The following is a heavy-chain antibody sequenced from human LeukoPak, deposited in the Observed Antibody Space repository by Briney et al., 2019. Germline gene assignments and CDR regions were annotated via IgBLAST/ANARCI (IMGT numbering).Heavy chain of an antibody. D-gene: IGHD1-26*01. V-gene: IGHV1-8*01. CDR1: GYTFTSYD. Sequence: ASVKVSCKASGYTFTSYDINWVRQATGQGLEWMGWMNPNSGNTGYAQKFQGRVTMTRNTSISTAYMELSSLRSEDTAVYYCARAPGVGATVVGSFDYWGQGTLVTVSS. CDR2: MNPNSGNT. CDR3: ARAPGVGATVVGSFDY. J-gene: IGHJ4*02.